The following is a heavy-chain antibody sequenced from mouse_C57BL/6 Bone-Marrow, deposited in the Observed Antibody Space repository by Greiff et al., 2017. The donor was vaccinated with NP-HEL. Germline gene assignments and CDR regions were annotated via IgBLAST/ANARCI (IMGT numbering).Heavy chain of an antibody. J-gene: IGHJ4*01. CDR1: SSTLPIAS. CDR3: ARTRYYSNGYAMDY. V-gene: IGHV1-72*01. Sequence: QVQLQQSGAELVKPLASVKLPCKAPSSTLPIASIHFLTPLPLRVLECIGRIDPTRFGTKYNDGFKSKATLTVDKPSSTAYMQLSSLTSEDSAVYYCARTRYYSNGYAMDYWGQGTSVTVSS. D-gene: IGHD2-5*01. CDR2: IDPTRFGT.